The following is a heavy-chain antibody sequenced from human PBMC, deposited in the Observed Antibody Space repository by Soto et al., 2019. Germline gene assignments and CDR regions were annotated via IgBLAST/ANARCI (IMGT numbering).Heavy chain of an antibody. D-gene: IGHD5-18*01. J-gene: IGHJ6*02. V-gene: IGHV1-2*02. CDR1: GYTFTGYY. CDR2: INPNSGGT. CDR3: ARDPPRGLWSPQNIYYYYGMDV. Sequence: ASVKVSCKASGYTFTGYYMHWVRQAPGQGLEWMGWINPNSGGTNYAQKFQGRVTMTRDTSISTAYMELSRLRSDDTAVYYCARDPPRGLWSPQNIYYYYGMDVWGQGTTVTVSS.